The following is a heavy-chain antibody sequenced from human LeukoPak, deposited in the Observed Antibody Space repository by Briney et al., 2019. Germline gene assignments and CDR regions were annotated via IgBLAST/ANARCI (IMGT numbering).Heavy chain of an antibody. V-gene: IGHV4-4*07. J-gene: IGHJ4*02. CDR1: GTSITSGT. CDR3: AREDPTTDFDS. D-gene: IGHD1-1*01. CDR2: IYTTGST. Sequence: PSETLSLTCTVSGTSITSGTWTWIRQPAGKGLEWIGRIYTTGSTDYNPSLKTRVIISVDRSKNQFSLSLSSVTAADTAVYYCAREDPTTDFDSWGQGTLVTVSS.